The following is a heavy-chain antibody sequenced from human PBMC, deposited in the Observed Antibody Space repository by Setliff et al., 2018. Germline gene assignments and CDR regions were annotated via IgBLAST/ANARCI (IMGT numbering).Heavy chain of an antibody. CDR1: GGSISSYY. D-gene: IGHD6-19*01. CDR3: AREQWLDPPGYYYMDV. V-gene: IGHV4-4*07. CDR2: IYIGGSA. J-gene: IGHJ6*03. Sequence: SETLSLTCTVSGGSISSYYWSWIRQPAGKGLEWIGHIYIGGSANYNPSLKSRVTMSIDTSKNQFSLRLDSVTAADMAVYYCAREQWLDPPGYYYMDVWAKGTTVTVSS.